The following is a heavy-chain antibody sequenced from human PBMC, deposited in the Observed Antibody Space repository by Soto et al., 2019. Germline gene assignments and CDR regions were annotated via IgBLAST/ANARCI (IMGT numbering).Heavy chain of an antibody. V-gene: IGHV3-23*01. J-gene: IGHJ4*02. D-gene: IGHD2-2*01. CDR1: GSTFRSNP. Sequence: EVQLLESGGDLVQPGGSRRLSSGASGSTFRSNPMGWVRQAPVKGLEGASGIGAGGGSTYYGDFVKGRFTFSRDNSKNTLYLQMNSLRAEDTAVYYCALIGQLLIGTKLRDCWGQGTLVAVSS. CDR2: IGAGGGST. CDR3: ALIGQLLIGTKLRDC.